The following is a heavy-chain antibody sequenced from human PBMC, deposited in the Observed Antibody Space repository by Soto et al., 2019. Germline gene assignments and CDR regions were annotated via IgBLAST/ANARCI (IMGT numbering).Heavy chain of an antibody. Sequence: PGGSLRLSCAASGFTFSSYSMNWVRQAPGKGLEWVSYISSSSSTIYYADSVKGRFTISRDNAKNSLYLQMNSLRDEDTAVYYCAREIMITFGGVIAPAYGMDVWGQGTTVTV. V-gene: IGHV3-48*02. CDR3: AREIMITFGGVIAPAYGMDV. J-gene: IGHJ6*02. D-gene: IGHD3-16*02. CDR1: GFTFSSYS. CDR2: ISSSSSTI.